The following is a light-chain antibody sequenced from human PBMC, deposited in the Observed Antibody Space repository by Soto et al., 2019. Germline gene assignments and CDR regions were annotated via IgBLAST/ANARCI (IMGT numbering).Light chain of an antibody. CDR1: QSISND. CDR2: TAS. V-gene: IGKV1-39*01. J-gene: IGKJ1*01. Sequence: DIQMTQSPSSLSASVGARVTITCRASQSISNDLNWYQQKPGKAPKLLIYTASILQSGVPSRFSGSGSGTDFTLTVSSLQPEDFATYYCQQSYSTPHTFGQGNKVEI. CDR3: QQSYSTPHT.